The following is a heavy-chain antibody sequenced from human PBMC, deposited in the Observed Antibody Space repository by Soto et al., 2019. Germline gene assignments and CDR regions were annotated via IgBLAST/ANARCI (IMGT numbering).Heavy chain of an antibody. J-gene: IGHJ6*02. CDR2: IYPGDFDT. CDR3: ARQAAAGKYYYAMDV. CDR1: GYSFTTYW. Sequence: PGESLKISCKASGYSFTTYWIGWVRQMPGKGLELMGLIYPGDFDTRYSPSFQGQVTISADKSINTAYLQWSSLKASDTAIYYCARQAAAGKYYYAMDVWGQGTTVTVSS. V-gene: IGHV5-51*01. D-gene: IGHD6-13*01.